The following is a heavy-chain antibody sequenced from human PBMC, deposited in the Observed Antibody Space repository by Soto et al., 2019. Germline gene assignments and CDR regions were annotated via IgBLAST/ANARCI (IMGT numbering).Heavy chain of an antibody. CDR2: ISWNSLSI. V-gene: IGHV3-9*01. J-gene: IGHJ6*02. D-gene: IGHD3-16*01. CDR3: ATDFDRDYGKED. Sequence: GGSLRLSCTASGFSFDDYAMHWVRQAPGKGLEWVSGISWNSLSIGYADSVKGRFIISRDNAKNSVFLQMNSLRVEDTALYYWATDFDRDYGKEDWGQGSTVTVSS. CDR1: GFSFDDYA.